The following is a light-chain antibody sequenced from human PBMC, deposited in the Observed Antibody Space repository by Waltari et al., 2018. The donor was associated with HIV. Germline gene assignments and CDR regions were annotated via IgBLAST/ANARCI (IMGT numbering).Light chain of an antibody. CDR2: SNN. V-gene: IGLV1-44*01. CDR3: AVWGDSLNGPV. J-gene: IGLJ2*01. CDR1: SSTLGSNT. Sequence: QSVLTQPPSASGTPGQRVTLSCSVSSSTLGSNTVNWYQQLPGTAPNTLIYSNNQRPSGVPDRFSGSKSGTSASLAISGLQSEDEADYYCAVWGDSLNGPVFGGGTKLTVL.